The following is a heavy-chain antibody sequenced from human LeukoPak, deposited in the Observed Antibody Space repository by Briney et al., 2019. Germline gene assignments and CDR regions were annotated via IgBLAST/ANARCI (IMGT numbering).Heavy chain of an antibody. CDR3: AKEGDGIAVAEDAY. D-gene: IGHD6-19*01. CDR2: ISWNSGSI. Sequence: GGSLRLSCAASGFTFDDYAIHWVRQAPGKGLEWVSGISWNSGSIGYADSVKGRFTISRDNSKNTLYLQMNSLRAEDTAVYYRAKEGDGIAVAEDAYWGQGTLVTVSS. J-gene: IGHJ4*02. CDR1: GFTFDDYA. V-gene: IGHV3-9*01.